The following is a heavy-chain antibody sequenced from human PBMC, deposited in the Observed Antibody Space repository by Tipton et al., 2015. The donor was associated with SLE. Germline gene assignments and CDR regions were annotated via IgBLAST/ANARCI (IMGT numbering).Heavy chain of an antibody. CDR1: GGSISSSNW. CDR2: INHSGST. V-gene: IGHV4-4*02. J-gene: IGHJ4*02. D-gene: IGHD3-22*01. Sequence: TLSLTCAVSGGSISSSNWWSWVRQPPGKGLEWIGEINHSGSTNYNPSLKSRVTISVDTSKNQFSLKLSSVTAADTAVYYCARDRYDSSGYRRFDYWGQGTLVTVSS. CDR3: ARDRYDSSGYRRFDY.